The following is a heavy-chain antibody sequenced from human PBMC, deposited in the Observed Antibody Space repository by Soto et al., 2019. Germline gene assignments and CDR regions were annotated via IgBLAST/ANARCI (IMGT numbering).Heavy chain of an antibody. D-gene: IGHD2-21*01. Sequence: QVELQESGPGLVKPSQTLSLTCTVSGGSISSGGYYWTWIRQPPGKGLEGIGYISHSGNTYYHSSLKSRLTMSLAKTNNQFTRSLRSVTAADTAVYYCGSYYCGCARCRGLDLWGLGTTVTVSS. CDR2: ISHSGNT. V-gene: IGHV4-30-4*01. CDR3: GSYYCGCARCRGLDL. CDR1: GGSISSGGYY. J-gene: IGHJ6*02.